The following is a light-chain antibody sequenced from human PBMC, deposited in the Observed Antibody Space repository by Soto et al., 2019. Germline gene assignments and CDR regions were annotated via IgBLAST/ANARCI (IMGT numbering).Light chain of an antibody. CDR2: DAS. Sequence: DILMTQSPATLSVSPGERVTVSCRASQSISTNLAWYQQKPGQPPRLLIYDASTRSTGIPARFSGSGSATEFTLTLSSLQSEDFGGYYCQQFNGGVKTFGQGTKLEIK. V-gene: IGKV3-15*01. CDR1: QSISTN. CDR3: QQFNGGVKT. J-gene: IGKJ2*01.